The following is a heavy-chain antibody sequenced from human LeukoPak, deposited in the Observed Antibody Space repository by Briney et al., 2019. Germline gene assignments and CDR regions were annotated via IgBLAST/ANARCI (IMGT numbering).Heavy chain of an antibody. Sequence: TGGSPRLSCAASGFTFSNYWMSWVRQAPGKGLEWVANIKEDGSEKYYVDSVKGRFTISRDNAKKSLYLQMNSLRAEDTAVYYCARDLYRIVVVPHYFDYWGQGTLVTVSS. J-gene: IGHJ4*02. V-gene: IGHV3-7*01. CDR3: ARDLYRIVVVPHYFDY. D-gene: IGHD3-22*01. CDR2: IKEDGSEK. CDR1: GFTFSNYW.